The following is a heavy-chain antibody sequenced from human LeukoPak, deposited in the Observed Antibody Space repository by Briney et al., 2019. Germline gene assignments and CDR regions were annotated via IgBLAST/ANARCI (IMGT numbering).Heavy chain of an antibody. CDR2: IYYSGST. Sequence: SETLSLTCTVSGGSISSSSYYWGWIRQPPGKGLEWIGSIYYSGSTYYNPSLKGRVTISVDMSRNQFSLKLSSVTAPDTAVYYCARSSTLFGHFDYWGQGTLVAVSS. J-gene: IGHJ4*02. D-gene: IGHD3-3*01. V-gene: IGHV4-39*01. CDR1: GGSISSSSYY. CDR3: ARSSTLFGHFDY.